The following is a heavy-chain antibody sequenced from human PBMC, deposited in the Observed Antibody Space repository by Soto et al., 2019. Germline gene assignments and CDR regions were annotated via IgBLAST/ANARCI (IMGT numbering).Heavy chain of an antibody. V-gene: IGHV3-30-3*01. CDR2: MSYDGSNK. Sequence: PGGSLRLSCAASGFTFSSYALHWVRQAPGKGLEWVAVMSYDGSNKYYADSVKGRFTISRDNSKNTLYPQMNSLRAEDTAVYYCARESPESYGMDVWGQGTTVTVSS. CDR1: GFTFSSYA. CDR3: ARESPESYGMDV. J-gene: IGHJ6*02.